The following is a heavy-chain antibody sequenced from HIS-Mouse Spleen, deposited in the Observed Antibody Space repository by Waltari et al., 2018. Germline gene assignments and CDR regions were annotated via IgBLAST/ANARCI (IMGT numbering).Heavy chain of an antibody. CDR3: ARVRSGPYFDY. D-gene: IGHD7-27*01. V-gene: IGHV3-7*01. J-gene: IGHJ4*02. CDR2: IKQDGSEK. CDR1: GFTFSSYW. Sequence: EVQLVESGGGLVQPGWSLRLSCAASGFTFSSYWMSWVRQAPGKGLEWVANIKQDGSEKYYVDSVKGRFTISRDNAKNSLYLQMNSLRAEDTAVYYCARVRSGPYFDYWGQGTLVTVSS.